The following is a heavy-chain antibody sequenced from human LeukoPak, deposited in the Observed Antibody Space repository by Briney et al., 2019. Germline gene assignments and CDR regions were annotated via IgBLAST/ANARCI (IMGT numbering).Heavy chain of an antibody. CDR1: GYRFTTYW. CDR2: IYPDDSDT. J-gene: IGHJ5*02. CDR3: VRQRGSSGTINHFDP. V-gene: IGHV5-51*01. D-gene: IGHD3-10*01. Sequence: GESLKISCVTSGYRFTTYWICWVRQMPGTGLEWVGAIYPDDSDTRYSPSFQGQVVISADRSIRTAYLQWNSLKTSDTAMYYCVRQRGSSGTINHFDPWGQGTLVTVSS.